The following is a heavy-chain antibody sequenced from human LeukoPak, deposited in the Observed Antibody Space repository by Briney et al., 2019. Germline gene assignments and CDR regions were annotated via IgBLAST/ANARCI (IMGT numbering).Heavy chain of an antibody. CDR1: GDSVSSNSAA. Sequence: SQTLSLTCAISGDSVSSNSAAWDWIRQSPSRGLEWLGRTYYRSKWYNDYAVSVKSRITINPDTSKNQFSLQLNSVTPEDTAVYYCASATTVTRAWDAFDIWGQGTMVTVSS. CDR2: TYYRSKWYN. D-gene: IGHD4-11*01. J-gene: IGHJ3*02. CDR3: ASATTVTRAWDAFDI. V-gene: IGHV6-1*01.